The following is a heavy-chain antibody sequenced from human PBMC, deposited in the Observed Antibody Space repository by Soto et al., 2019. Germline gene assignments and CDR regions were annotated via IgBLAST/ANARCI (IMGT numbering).Heavy chain of an antibody. Sequence: GGSLRLSCAASGFTFSSYSMNWVRQAPGKGLEWVSSISSSSSYIYYADSVKGRFTISRDNAKNSLYLQMNSLRAEDTAVYYCARDYGYCSGGSCPYISKLNFQHWGQGTLVTVSS. V-gene: IGHV3-21*01. D-gene: IGHD2-15*01. CDR2: ISSSSSYI. CDR3: ARDYGYCSGGSCPYISKLNFQH. CDR1: GFTFSSYS. J-gene: IGHJ1*01.